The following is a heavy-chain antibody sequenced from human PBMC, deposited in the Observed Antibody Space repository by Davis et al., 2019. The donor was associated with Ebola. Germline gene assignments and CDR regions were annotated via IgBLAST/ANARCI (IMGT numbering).Heavy chain of an antibody. D-gene: IGHD3-3*01. J-gene: IGHJ4*02. Sequence: PGGSLRLSCAASGFTFSSYAMSWVRQPPGKGLEWVARMNKDGCKTDYADSVRGRLTISRDAAKNTLFLQMNSLRAEDSAIYYCAKDFGGPLDSWGQGTLVIVSS. CDR3: AKDFGGPLDS. CDR2: MNKDGCKT. CDR1: GFTFSSYA. V-gene: IGHV3-23*01.